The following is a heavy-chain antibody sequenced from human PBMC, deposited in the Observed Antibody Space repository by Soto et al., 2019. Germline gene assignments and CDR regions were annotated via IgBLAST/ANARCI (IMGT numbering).Heavy chain of an antibody. CDR2: IIPMSATP. CDR1: GATFRSHA. V-gene: IGHV1-69*12. Sequence: QVQLVQSGTEVKEPGSSVKVSCRASGATFRSHAFTWVRQAPGQGLELMGGIIPMSATPFYTQTFQDRFTITADESASTVYMAVNSVRSEDTAVYYCATNSGGYNYIARYWGQGTLVTVSS. D-gene: IGHD5-12*01. J-gene: IGHJ4*02. CDR3: ATNSGGYNYIARY.